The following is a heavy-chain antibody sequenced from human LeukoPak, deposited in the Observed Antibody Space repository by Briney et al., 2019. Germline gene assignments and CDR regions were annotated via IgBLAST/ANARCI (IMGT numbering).Heavy chain of an antibody. V-gene: IGHV3-15*01. D-gene: IGHD6-19*01. CDR1: GFTFSDAW. Sequence: GGSLRLSCAASGFTFSDAWMNWVRQAPGKGLEWVGRIKRKSHGETIDYAAPVKGKFTISRDDSENTVYLQMNRLKSEDTALFCCTTDGGAMWVVLESYWGQGTLVTVSS. J-gene: IGHJ4*02. CDR2: IKRKSHGETI. CDR3: TTDGGAMWVVLESY.